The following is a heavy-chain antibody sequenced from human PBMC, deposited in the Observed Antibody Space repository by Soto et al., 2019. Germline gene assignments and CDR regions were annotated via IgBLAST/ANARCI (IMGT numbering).Heavy chain of an antibody. Sequence: ASVKVSCKASGYTFTGYYMHWVRQAPGQGLGWMGWINPNSGGTNYAQKFQGWVTMTRDTSISTAYMELSRLRSDDTAVYYCARDLSYYGSGSYYSGYYYGMDVWGQGTTVTVSS. CDR3: ARDLSYYGSGSYYSGYYYGMDV. J-gene: IGHJ6*02. CDR2: INPNSGGT. D-gene: IGHD3-10*01. CDR1: GYTFTGYY. V-gene: IGHV1-2*04.